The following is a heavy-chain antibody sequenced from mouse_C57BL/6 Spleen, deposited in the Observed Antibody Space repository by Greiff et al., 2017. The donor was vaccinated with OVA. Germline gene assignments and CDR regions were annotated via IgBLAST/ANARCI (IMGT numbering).Heavy chain of an antibody. CDR3: AKHFGDGYYGGYFDV. CDR1: GFSLTSYG. Sequence: VKLVESGPGLVAPSQSLSITCTVSGFSLTSYGVDWVRQPPGKGLEWLGVIWGGGSTNYNSALMSRLSISKDNSKSQVFLKMNSLQTDDTAMYYCAKHFGDGYYGGYFDVWGTGTTVTVSS. V-gene: IGHV2-9*01. CDR2: IWGGGST. J-gene: IGHJ1*03. D-gene: IGHD2-3*01.